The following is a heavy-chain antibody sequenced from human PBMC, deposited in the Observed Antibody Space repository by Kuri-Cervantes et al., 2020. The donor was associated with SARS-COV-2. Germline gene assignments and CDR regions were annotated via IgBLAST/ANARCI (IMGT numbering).Heavy chain of an antibody. CDR2: ISGSGGST. J-gene: IGHJ4*02. D-gene: IGHD2-15*01. V-gene: IGHV3-23*01. CDR3: AKRPAVVRSFDY. Sequence: GGSLRLSCAASGFTFSSYAMSWVRQAPGKGLEWVSAISGSGGSTYYADSVKGRFTISRDNSKNTLYLQMNSLSAEDTAVYYCAKRPAVVRSFDYWGQGTLVTVSS. CDR1: GFTFSSYA.